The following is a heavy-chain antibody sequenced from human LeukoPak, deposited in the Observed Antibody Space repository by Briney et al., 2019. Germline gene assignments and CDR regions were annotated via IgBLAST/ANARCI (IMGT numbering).Heavy chain of an antibody. CDR1: GGAIRSSGSY. D-gene: IGHD1-26*01. CDR2: IYYIGTT. V-gene: IGHV4-39*01. CDR3: ASASGTYYEGFDS. J-gene: IGHJ4*02. Sequence: SETLSLTCSVSGGAIRSSGSYWGWICQPPGKGLEWIESIYYIGTTYYNPSLESRVSISLDTSKNQFSLKLTSVTASDTAVYYCASASGTYYEGFDSWGQGTLVSVSS.